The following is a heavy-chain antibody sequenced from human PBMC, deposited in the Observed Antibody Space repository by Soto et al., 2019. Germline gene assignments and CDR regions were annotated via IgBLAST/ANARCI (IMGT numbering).Heavy chain of an antibody. CDR2: IIPLFGTT. Sequence: ASVKVSCKASGDTFSSYAISWVRQAPGQGLQWMGGIIPLFGTTNYAQRFQGRVTITADRSTSTAHMELSSLGSDDTAVYYCAACIWTSYYYYNMDVWGQGDTVTVSS. CDR1: GDTFSSYA. CDR3: AACIWTSYYYYNMDV. D-gene: IGHD3-3*01. V-gene: IGHV1-69*06. J-gene: IGHJ6*02.